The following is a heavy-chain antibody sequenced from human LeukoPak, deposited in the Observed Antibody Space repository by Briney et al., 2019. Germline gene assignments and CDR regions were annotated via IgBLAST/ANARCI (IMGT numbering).Heavy chain of an antibody. Sequence: ASVKVSCKASGYTFTNYYMHWVRQAPGQGLEWMGMINPSGGSTSSAQKFQGRVTMTRDTSTSTVYMDLSSLRSEDTAVYFCARRVAVAGTYFCFDYWGQGTLVTVSS. CDR1: GYTFTNYY. V-gene: IGHV1-46*01. CDR2: INPSGGST. D-gene: IGHD6-19*01. J-gene: IGHJ4*02. CDR3: ARRVAVAGTYFCFDY.